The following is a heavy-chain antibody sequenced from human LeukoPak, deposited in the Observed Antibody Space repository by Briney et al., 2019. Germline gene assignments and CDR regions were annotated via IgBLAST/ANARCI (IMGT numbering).Heavy chain of an antibody. CDR2: SYYSGST. CDR3: ARAYDFWSGYALDP. D-gene: IGHD3-3*01. J-gene: IGHJ5*02. V-gene: IGHV4-31*03. CDR1: GGSISSGGYY. Sequence: SQTLSLTCTVSGGSISSGGYYCRWSRQHPGKGLEWIVYSYYSGSTYYNPSLKSRVTISVDTSKNQFSLKLSSVTAADTAVYYCARAYDFWSGYALDPWGQGTLVTVSS.